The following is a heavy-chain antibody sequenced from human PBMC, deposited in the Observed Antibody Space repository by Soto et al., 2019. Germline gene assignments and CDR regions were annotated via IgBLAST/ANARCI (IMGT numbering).Heavy chain of an antibody. CDR3: AXSRYCSSTSCYTGPFDY. V-gene: IGHV5-51*04. Sequence: GESLKISCKGSGYSFTIYWIGWVRQMPGKGLEWMGIIYPGDSDTRYSPSFQGQVTISADKPISTAYLQWSSLKASDTAMYYCAXSRYCSSTSCYTGPFDYWGQGTLVTVSS. CDR1: GYSFTIYW. J-gene: IGHJ4*02. D-gene: IGHD2-2*02. CDR2: IYPGDSDT.